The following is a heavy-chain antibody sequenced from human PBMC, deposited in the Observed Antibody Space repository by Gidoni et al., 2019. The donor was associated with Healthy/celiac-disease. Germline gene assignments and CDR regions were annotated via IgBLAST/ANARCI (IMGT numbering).Heavy chain of an antibody. CDR3: AREGDGITGTEDSQGAFDI. D-gene: IGHD1-20*01. CDR2: ISSNGGST. CDR1: GFTFSRYA. J-gene: IGHJ3*02. V-gene: IGHV3-64*01. Sequence: EVQLVESGGGLVKPGGSLRLSCAASGFTFSRYAMHWVRQAPGKGLEYVSAISSNGGSTYYANSVKGRFTISRDNSKNTLYLQMGSLRAEDMAVYYCAREGDGITGTEDSQGAFDIWGQGTMVTVSS.